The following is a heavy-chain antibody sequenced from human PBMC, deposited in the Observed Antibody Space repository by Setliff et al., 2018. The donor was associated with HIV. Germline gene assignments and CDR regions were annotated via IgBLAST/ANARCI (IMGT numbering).Heavy chain of an antibody. J-gene: IGHJ3*02. CDR2: IYYSGNS. V-gene: IGHV4-30-4*08. Sequence: KTSETLSLTCTVSGASMSSGDYYWSWIRQPPGKGLEWIGYIYYSGNSYYNPSLKSRVTLSVDTSKNQFSLTVNSVTAADTAVYYCASDVNIPVRGITDDAFDIWGQGTMVTVSS. CDR1: GASMSSGDYY. D-gene: IGHD3-10*01. CDR3: ASDVNIPVRGITDDAFDI.